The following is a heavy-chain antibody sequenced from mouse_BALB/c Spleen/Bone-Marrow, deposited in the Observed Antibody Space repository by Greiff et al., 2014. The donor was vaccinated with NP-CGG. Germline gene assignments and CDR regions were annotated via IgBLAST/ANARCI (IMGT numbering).Heavy chain of an antibody. Sequence: EVKVEESGPELVKPGASVKISCKASGYSLTGYFMNWVMQSHGKSLEWIGRINPYNGDTFYNQKFKGKATLTVDKSSSTAHMELRSLASEDSAVYYCARVTTDWYFDVWGAGTTVAVSS. CDR1: GYSLTGYF. V-gene: IGHV1-20*02. CDR3: ARVTTDWYFDV. CDR2: INPYNGDT. D-gene: IGHD1-1*01. J-gene: IGHJ1*01.